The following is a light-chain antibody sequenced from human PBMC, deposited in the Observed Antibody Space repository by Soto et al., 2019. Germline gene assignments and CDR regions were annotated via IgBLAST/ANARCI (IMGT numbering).Light chain of an antibody. V-gene: IGLV1-40*01. CDR3: QSYDSSRDVV. CDR2: GNS. J-gene: IGLJ2*01. CDR1: SSNIGAGYD. Sequence: QSVLTQPPSVAGAPGQRGTISCTGSSSNIGAGYDVHWYQQLPGTAPKLLIYGNSNRPSGVPDRFSGSKSGTSASLAITGLQAEDEADYYCQSYDSSRDVVFGGGTKLTVL.